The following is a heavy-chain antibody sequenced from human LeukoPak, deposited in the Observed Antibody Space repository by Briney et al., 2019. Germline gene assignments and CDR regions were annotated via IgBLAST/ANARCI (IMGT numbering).Heavy chain of an antibody. CDR1: YSSFSSDYF. CDR3: AREMIHRAPDVYFDY. D-gene: IGHD3-16*01. J-gene: IGHJ4*02. Sequence: SETLSLTCSVSYSSFSSDYFWGWIRQPPGKGLEWIGSISHSCSAYYTPALKSRVTIPRHTSKNKFSLTLRSVTAADKAVYFCAREMIHRAPDVYFDYWGQGSLVTVS. V-gene: IGHV4-38-2*02. CDR2: ISHSCSA.